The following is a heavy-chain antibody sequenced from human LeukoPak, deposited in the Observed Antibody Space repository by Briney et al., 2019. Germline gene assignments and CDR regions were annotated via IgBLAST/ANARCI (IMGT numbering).Heavy chain of an antibody. CDR2: IYTSGST. J-gene: IGHJ5*02. D-gene: IGHD6-13*01. CDR3: ARDRSSSSYPSDNWFDP. Sequence: PSETLSLTCTGTGGFISRYYWSWLRQPAGKGLEWIGRIYTSGSTNYNPSLKSRVTMSVDTSKNQFSLKLSSVTAADTAVYYCARDRSSSSYPSDNWFDPWGQGTLVTVSS. V-gene: IGHV4-4*07. CDR1: GGFISRYY.